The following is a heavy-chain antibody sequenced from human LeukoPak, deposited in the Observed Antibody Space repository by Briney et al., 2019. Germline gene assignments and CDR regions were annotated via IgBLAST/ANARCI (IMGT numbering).Heavy chain of an antibody. D-gene: IGHD3-22*01. CDR3: ARESRYYYDSSGYSPGFDH. CDR2: IYSGGST. Sequence: GGSLRLSCAASGFTVSSNYMSWVRQAPGKGLEWVSVIYSGGSTYYADSVKGRFTISRDNSKNTLYLQMNSLRAEDTAVYYCARESRYYYDSSGYSPGFDHWGQGTLVTVSS. J-gene: IGHJ4*02. CDR1: GFTVSSNY. V-gene: IGHV3-66*02.